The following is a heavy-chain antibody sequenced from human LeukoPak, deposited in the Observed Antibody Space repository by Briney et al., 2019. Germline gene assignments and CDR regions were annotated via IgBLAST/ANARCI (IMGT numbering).Heavy chain of an antibody. V-gene: IGHV1-18*01. D-gene: IGHD4-23*01. J-gene: IGHJ4*02. CDR3: ASGGNWDY. CDR1: GYTFSSYG. Sequence: ASVKVSCKTSGYTFSSYGIAWVRQAPGQGLEWMGWISGYNGKTNYAENLQGRVTMTTDTSTSTGYMELRSLRSEDTAVYYCASGGNWDYWGQGTLVTVSS. CDR2: ISGYNGKT.